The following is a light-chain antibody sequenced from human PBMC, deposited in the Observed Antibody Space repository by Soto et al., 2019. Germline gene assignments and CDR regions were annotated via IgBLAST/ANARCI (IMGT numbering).Light chain of an antibody. Sequence: QSVLTQPASVSGSPGQSITISCTGTSSDVSNYNYVSWYQQHPAKAPKLMIFEVSNRPSGISSRFSGSKSGNTASLTISGLQAEDEADYYCSSYTSSSNYVFGTGTKVTVL. V-gene: IGLV2-14*01. J-gene: IGLJ1*01. CDR3: SSYTSSSNYV. CDR1: SSDVSNYNY. CDR2: EVS.